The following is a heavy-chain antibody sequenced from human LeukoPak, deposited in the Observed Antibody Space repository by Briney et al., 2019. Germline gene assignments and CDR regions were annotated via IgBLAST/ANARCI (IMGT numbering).Heavy chain of an antibody. D-gene: IGHD6-19*01. Sequence: SETLSLTCTVSGVSMSIYYWRWIRQPPGKRLEWIAFISYIGSSNYNPSLTSRATISVDSSKNQFSLKLNSVTAADTAVYYCVGWQVAGAFEIWGQGTMVTVSS. CDR1: GVSMSIYY. CDR3: VGWQVAGAFEI. J-gene: IGHJ3*02. V-gene: IGHV4-59*01. CDR2: ISYIGSS.